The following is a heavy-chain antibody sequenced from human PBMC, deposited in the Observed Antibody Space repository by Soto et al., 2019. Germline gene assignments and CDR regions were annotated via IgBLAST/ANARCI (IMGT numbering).Heavy chain of an antibody. CDR1: GFTFSSYA. CDR3: AGGSVMSSSWYRGYYYYYGMDV. Sequence: PGGSLRLSCAASGFTFSSYAMSWVRQAPGKGLEWVSAISGSGGSTYYADSVKGRFTISRDNSKNTLYLQMNSLRAEDTAVYYCAGGSVMSSSWYRGYYYYYGMDVWGQGTTVTVSS. CDR2: ISGSGGST. J-gene: IGHJ6*02. V-gene: IGHV3-23*01. D-gene: IGHD6-13*01.